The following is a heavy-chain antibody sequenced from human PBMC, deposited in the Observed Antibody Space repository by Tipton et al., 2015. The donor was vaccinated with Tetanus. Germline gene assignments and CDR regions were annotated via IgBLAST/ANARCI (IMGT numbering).Heavy chain of an antibody. D-gene: IGHD2-15*01. CDR3: ARRGCRGGSCYISPNYGMDV. V-gene: IGHV3-23*01. J-gene: IGHJ6*02. CDR2: ISVRGSHT. CDR1: GFTFSNYA. Sequence: GSLRLSCAASGFTFSNYAMAWVRQAPGKGLEWVSGISVRGSHTYYADPVKGRFSISRDNSKNTVYLQMNSLRDEDTAVYYCARRGCRGGSCYISPNYGMDVWGQGTTVTVSS.